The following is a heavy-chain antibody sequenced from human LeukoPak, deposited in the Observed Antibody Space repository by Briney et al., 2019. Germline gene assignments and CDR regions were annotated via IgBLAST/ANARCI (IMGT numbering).Heavy chain of an antibody. CDR2: INPNSGGT. D-gene: IGHD5-18*01. CDR3: ARALKFMVTGYYFDY. Sequence: ASVKVFCKASGGTFSSYLITWVRQAPGQGLEWMGWINPNSGGTNYAQKFQGRVTMTRDTSISTAYMELSRLRSDDTAVYYCARALKFMVTGYYFDYWGQGTLGTGSS. J-gene: IGHJ4*02. V-gene: IGHV1-2*02. CDR1: GGTFSSYL.